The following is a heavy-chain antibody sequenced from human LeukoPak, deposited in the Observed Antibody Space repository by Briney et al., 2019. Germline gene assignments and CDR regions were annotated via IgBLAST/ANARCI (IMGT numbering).Heavy chain of an antibody. D-gene: IGHD6-19*01. CDR1: GFTFSSYG. Sequence: GGSLRLSCAASGFTFSSYGMHWVRQAPGKGLEWVALIWYDGSNKFYADSVKGRFTISRDNSKNTLYLQMNSLRVEDTAVYYCARDGYSSGWITSNSGYFQHWGQGTLVTVSS. V-gene: IGHV3-33*01. CDR2: IWYDGSNK. J-gene: IGHJ1*01. CDR3: ARDGYSSGWITSNSGYFQH.